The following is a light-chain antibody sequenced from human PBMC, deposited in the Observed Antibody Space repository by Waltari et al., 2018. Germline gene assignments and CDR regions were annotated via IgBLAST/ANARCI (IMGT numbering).Light chain of an antibody. CDR3: QQYDNYPYT. V-gene: IGKV1-5*03. J-gene: IGKJ2*01. Sequence: DIQMTQSPSTLSASVGDRVTSTCRAGQTFTNWLAWYQQKPGEAPKTLIYKASTLDMGVPARFSGSGSGTEFTLTISSLQPDDFATYYCQQYDNYPYTFGQGTKLEIK. CDR1: QTFTNW. CDR2: KAS.